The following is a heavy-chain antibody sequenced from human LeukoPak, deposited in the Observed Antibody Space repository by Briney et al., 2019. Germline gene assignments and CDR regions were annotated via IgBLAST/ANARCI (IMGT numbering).Heavy chain of an antibody. CDR2: ISSSGNTI. CDR1: GFTFSSFA. V-gene: IGHV3-48*03. CDR3: ARDRGSAFWSGYYQGGYFDY. Sequence: PGGSLRLSCAASGFTFSSFALTWVRQAPGKGLEWVSYISSSGNTIYYADSVKGRFTISRDSAKNSLYLQMNSLRVEDTAVYYCARDRGSAFWSGYYQGGYFDYWGQGTLVTVSS. D-gene: IGHD3-3*01. J-gene: IGHJ4*02.